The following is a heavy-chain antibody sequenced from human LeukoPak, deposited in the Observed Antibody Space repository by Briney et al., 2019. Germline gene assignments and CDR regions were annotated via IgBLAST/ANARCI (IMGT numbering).Heavy chain of an antibody. D-gene: IGHD3-3*01. V-gene: IGHV3-23*01. CDR2: ISGSGGST. CDR1: GFTFSSYA. Sequence: AGGSLRLSCAASGFTFSSYAMSWVRRAPGKGLEWVSAISGSGGSTYYADSVKGRFTISRDNSKNTLYLQMNSLRAEDTAVYYCARLRFLEWLTQGQYYFDYWGQGTLVTVSS. CDR3: ARLRFLEWLTQGQYYFDY. J-gene: IGHJ4*02.